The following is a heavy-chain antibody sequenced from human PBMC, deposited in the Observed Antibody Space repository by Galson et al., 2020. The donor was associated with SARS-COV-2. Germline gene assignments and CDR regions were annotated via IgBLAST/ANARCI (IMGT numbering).Heavy chain of an antibody. CDR3: ARHSSSWYSGGWFDP. D-gene: IGHD6-13*01. CDR1: GFSLSTSGMC. V-gene: IGHV2-70*01. J-gene: IGHJ5*02. CDR2: IDWDDDK. Sequence: SGPTLVKPTQTLTLTCTFSGFSLSTSGMCVSWIRQPPGKALEWLALIDWDDDKYYSTSLKTRLTISKDTSKNQVVLTMTNMDPVDTATYYCARHSSSWYSGGWFDPWGQGTLVTFSS.